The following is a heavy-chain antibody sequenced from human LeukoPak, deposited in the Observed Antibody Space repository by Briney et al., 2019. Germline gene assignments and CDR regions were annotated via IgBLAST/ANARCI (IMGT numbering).Heavy chain of an antibody. CDR2: IYYSGST. D-gene: IGHD2-2*02. V-gene: IGHV4-31*03. J-gene: IGHJ5*02. Sequence: ILSLTCTVSGGSISSYYWSWIRQHPGKGLEWIGYIYYSGSTYYNPSLKSRVTISVDTSKNQFSLKLSSVTAADTAVYYCAREEGGYCSSTSCYTNWFDPWGQGTLVTVSS. CDR3: AREEGGYCSSTSCYTNWFDP. CDR1: GGSISSYY.